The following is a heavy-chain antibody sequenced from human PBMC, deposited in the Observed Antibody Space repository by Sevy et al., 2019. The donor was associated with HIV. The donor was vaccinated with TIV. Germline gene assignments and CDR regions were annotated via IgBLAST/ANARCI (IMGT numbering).Heavy chain of an antibody. V-gene: IGHV3-30-3*01. CDR2: ISYDGSNK. D-gene: IGHD3-22*01. J-gene: IGHJ5*02. CDR3: ARELDDDSSGYYYDWFDP. Sequence: GESLKISCAASGFTFSSYAMHWVRQAPGKGLEWVAVISYDGSNKYYADSVKGRFTISRDNCKNTLYLQMNSLRAEDTAVYYCARELDDDSSGYYYDWFDPWGQGTLVTVSS. CDR1: GFTFSSYA.